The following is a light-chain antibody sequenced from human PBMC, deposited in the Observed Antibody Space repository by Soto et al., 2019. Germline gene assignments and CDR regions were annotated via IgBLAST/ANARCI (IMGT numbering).Light chain of an antibody. V-gene: IGKV1-39*01. J-gene: IGKJ1*01. Sequence: DIQMTQSPSSLSASVGDRVTITCRASQSISSYLNWYQQRLGKAPKVLIYGASTLQSGVPSRFSGSGSGTEFTLTISSLQPEDFATYYCQQGYSISWTFGQGTKVDIK. CDR1: QSISSY. CDR3: QQGYSISWT. CDR2: GAS.